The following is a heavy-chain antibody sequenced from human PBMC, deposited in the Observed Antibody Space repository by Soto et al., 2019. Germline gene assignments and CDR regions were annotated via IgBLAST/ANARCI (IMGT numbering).Heavy chain of an antibody. D-gene: IGHD3-10*01. V-gene: IGHV3-33*01. CDR2: IWYDGSNK. J-gene: IGHJ4*02. Sequence: LRLSCAASGFTFSSYGMHWVRQAPGKGLEWVAVIWYDGSNKYYADSVKGRFTISRDNSKNTLYLQMNSLRAEDTAVYYCARESITMVRGVDYWGQGTLVTVSS. CDR3: ARESITMVRGVDY. CDR1: GFTFSSYG.